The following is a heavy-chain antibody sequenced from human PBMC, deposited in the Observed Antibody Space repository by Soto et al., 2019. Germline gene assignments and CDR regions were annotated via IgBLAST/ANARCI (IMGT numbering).Heavy chain of an antibody. D-gene: IGHD2-21*02. J-gene: IGHJ4*02. CDR3: AREARGDFSGSFDY. Sequence: PSEALSDTCTVSSDSIRRFPSSGITQAAGKGLEWIGRVYVNADTKYAPSLRSRLNISVDTSKNQFSLRLTSVTAADTAVYFCAREARGDFSGSFDYWGRGTLVTVSS. V-gene: IGHV4-4*07. CDR2: VYVNADT. CDR1: SDSIRRFP.